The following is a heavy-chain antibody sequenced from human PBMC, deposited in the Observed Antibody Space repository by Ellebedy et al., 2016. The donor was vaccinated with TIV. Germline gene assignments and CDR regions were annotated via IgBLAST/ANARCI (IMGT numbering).Heavy chain of an antibody. CDR3: ARTKYLDY. V-gene: IGHV3-33*01. CDR1: GFTFSGFG. CDR2: IWYDGSNA. Sequence: GESLKISCAASGFTFSGFGIHWVRQAPGKGLEWVAIIWYDGSNAYYADSVKDRFTISRDNSKNTLYLQMSSLRAEDTAIYYCARTKYLDYWGQGTLVTVSS. J-gene: IGHJ4*02.